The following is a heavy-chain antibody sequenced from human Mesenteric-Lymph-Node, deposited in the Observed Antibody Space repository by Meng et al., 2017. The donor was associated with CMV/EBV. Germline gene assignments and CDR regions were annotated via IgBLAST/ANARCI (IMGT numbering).Heavy chain of an antibody. Sequence: GGSLRLSCAASGFTFSNYWMSWVRQAPGKGLEWVANIKDDGSEKIYVDSVKGRFTISRDNAKNSLYLQMNSLRAEDTAVYYCARDRPYDFWAFDIWGQGTMVTVSS. CDR2: IKDDGSEK. D-gene: IGHD3-3*01. CDR3: ARDRPYDFWAFDI. J-gene: IGHJ3*02. CDR1: GFTFSNYW. V-gene: IGHV3-7*01.